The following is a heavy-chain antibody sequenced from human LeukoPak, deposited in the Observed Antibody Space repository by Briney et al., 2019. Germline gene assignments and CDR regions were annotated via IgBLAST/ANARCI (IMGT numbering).Heavy chain of an antibody. J-gene: IGHJ6*03. CDR2: INHSGST. CDR3: ARGRWSGSTPYYYYYYMDV. D-gene: IGHD3-3*01. Sequence: PSETLSLTCAVHGGSFSGYYWSWIRQPPGKGLEWIGEINHSGSTNYNPSLKSRVTISVDTSKNQFSLKLSSVTAADTAVYYCARGRWSGSTPYYYYYYMDVWGKGTTVTVSS. CDR1: GGSFSGYY. V-gene: IGHV4-34*01.